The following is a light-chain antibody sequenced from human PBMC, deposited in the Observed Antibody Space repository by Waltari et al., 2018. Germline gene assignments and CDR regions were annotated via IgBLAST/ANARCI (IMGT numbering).Light chain of an antibody. Sequence: IQMTQSPPSLSASVGDTVTITCRASQSLNTYLNWYQQKPGKAPKLLIYDVSSLQSGVPSRFSGSGSGTDFTLTISSLQPEDFATYYCQQSYSTPRTFGHWTKVEI. CDR1: QSLNTY. V-gene: IGKV1-39*01. CDR2: DVS. CDR3: QQSYSTPRT. J-gene: IGKJ1*01.